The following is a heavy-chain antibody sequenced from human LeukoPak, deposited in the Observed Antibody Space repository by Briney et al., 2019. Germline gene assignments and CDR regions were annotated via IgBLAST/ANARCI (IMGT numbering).Heavy chain of an antibody. CDR1: GYTFTSYG. CDR2: ISAYNGNT. Sequence: ASVKVSCKASGYTFTSYGISWVRQDPGQGLEWMGWISAYNGNTNYAQKLQGRVTMTTDTSTSTAYMELRSLRSDDTAVYYCARELSYGDYRPENWFDPWGQGTLVTVSS. J-gene: IGHJ5*02. CDR3: ARELSYGDYRPENWFDP. D-gene: IGHD4-17*01. V-gene: IGHV1-18*01.